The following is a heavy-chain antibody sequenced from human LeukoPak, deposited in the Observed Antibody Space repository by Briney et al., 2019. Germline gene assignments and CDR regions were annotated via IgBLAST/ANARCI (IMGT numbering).Heavy chain of an antibody. CDR3: AREEVIAAAGPTLDY. CDR2: INPNSGGT. V-gene: IGHV1-2*02. D-gene: IGHD6-13*01. CDR1: GYTFTDYY. Sequence: ASVTVSCKASGYTFTDYYMHWVRQAPGQGREWMGWINPNSGGTNYAQKFQGRVTMTRDTSISTAYMELSRLRSDDTAVFYCAREEVIAAAGPTLDYWGQGALVTVSS. J-gene: IGHJ4*02.